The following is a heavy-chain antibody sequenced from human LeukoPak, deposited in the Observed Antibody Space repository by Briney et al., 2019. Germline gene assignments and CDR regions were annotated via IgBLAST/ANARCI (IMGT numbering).Heavy chain of an antibody. CDR3: ARASISGWFGELLSFDY. Sequence: SETLSLTCTVSGGSISSYYWSWIRQPAGKGLEWIGRIYTSGSTNYNPSLKSRVTMSVDTSKNQFSLKLSSVTAADTAVYYCARASISGWFGELLSFDYWGQGTLVTVSS. V-gene: IGHV4-4*07. J-gene: IGHJ4*02. CDR1: GGSISSYY. CDR2: IYTSGST. D-gene: IGHD3-10*01.